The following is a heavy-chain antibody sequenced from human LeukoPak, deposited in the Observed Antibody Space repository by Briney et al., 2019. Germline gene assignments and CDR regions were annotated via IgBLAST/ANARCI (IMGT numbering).Heavy chain of an antibody. J-gene: IGHJ6*03. Sequence: PSETLSLTCTVSGGSISSYYWSWIRQPPGKGPEWIGYIYYSGSTNYNPSLKSRVTISVDTSKNQFSLKLSSVTAADTAVYYCATGSVAGNYYYYYMDVWGKGTTVTVSS. CDR1: GGSISSYY. CDR3: ATGSVAGNYYYYYMDV. CDR2: IYYSGST. D-gene: IGHD6-19*01. V-gene: IGHV4-59*01.